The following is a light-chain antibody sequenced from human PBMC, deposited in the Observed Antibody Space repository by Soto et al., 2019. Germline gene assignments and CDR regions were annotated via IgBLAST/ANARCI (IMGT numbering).Light chain of an antibody. J-gene: IGLJ1*01. CDR1: SSDVGGYNY. CDR3: CSYAGSYTVYV. Sequence: QSALTQPRSVSGSPGQSVTISCTGTSSDVGGYNYVSWYQQHPGKAPKLMIYDVSKRPSGVTDRFSGSKSGNTASLTISGLQAEDEADYYCCSYAGSYTVYVFGTGTKVTVL. CDR2: DVS. V-gene: IGLV2-11*01.